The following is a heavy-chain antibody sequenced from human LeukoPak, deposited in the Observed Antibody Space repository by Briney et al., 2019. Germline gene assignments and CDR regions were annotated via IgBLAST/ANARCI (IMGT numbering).Heavy chain of an antibody. CDR3: ASSSPYCSSTSCLSEAWFDP. J-gene: IGHJ5*02. V-gene: IGHV1-46*01. CDR2: SSPSGGDT. Sequence: GASVKVSCKASGYTFTNYGMHWVRQAPGQGLEWMGISSPSGGDTSSAQKFQGRVTMTRDTSISTAYMELSRLRSDDTAVYYCASSSPYCSSTSCLSEAWFDPWGQGTLVTVSS. D-gene: IGHD2-2*01. CDR1: GYTFTNYG.